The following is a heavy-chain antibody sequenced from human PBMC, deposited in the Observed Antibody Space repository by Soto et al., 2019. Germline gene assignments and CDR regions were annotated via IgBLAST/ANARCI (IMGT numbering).Heavy chain of an antibody. Sequence: SGPTLVNPTETLTLTCTVSGFSLSNARMGVSWIRQPPGKALEWLAHIFSNDEKSYSTSLKSRLTISKDTSKSQVVLTMTNMDPVDTATCYSPRIQRLRQYYYYGIDVWGQGTTVPVS. CDR1: GFSLSNARMG. CDR2: IFSNDEK. V-gene: IGHV2-26*01. CDR3: PRIQRLRQYYYYGIDV. J-gene: IGHJ6*02.